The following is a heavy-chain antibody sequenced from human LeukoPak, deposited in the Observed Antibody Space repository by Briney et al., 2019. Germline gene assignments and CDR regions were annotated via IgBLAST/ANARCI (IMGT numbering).Heavy chain of an antibody. CDR1: GFTFSSYA. Sequence: GGSLRLSCAASGFTFSSYAMNWVRQAPGKGLEWVSVISSSGGTTYYSDSVKGRFTISRDNSKNTLYLQMNSLRAEDTAVYYCAKAPGYYYYYGMDVWGHGTTVTVSS. CDR2: ISSSGGTT. J-gene: IGHJ6*02. V-gene: IGHV3-23*01. CDR3: AKAPGYYYYYGMDV.